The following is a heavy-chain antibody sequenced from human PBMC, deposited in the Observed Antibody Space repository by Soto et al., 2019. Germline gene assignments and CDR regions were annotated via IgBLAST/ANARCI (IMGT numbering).Heavy chain of an antibody. CDR2: INAGNGNT. V-gene: IGHV1-3*01. CDR1: GYTFNDFV. CDR3: GRGFYGLDV. J-gene: IGHJ6*02. Sequence: ASVKVSCKASGYTFNDFVMHWVRQAPGQSLEWMGWINAGNGNTKYSERLQGRVTITRDTSASTAFMELSSLRYEDTAVYYCGRGFYGLDVWGQ.